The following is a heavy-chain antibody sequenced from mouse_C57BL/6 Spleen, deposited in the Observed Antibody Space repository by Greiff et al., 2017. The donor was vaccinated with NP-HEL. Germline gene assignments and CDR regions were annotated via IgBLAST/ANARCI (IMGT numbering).Heavy chain of an antibody. CDR1: GYTFTDYN. CDR2: INPNNGGT. CDR3: ARDPLYGSSYGWYFDV. Sequence: EVKLQESGPELVKPGASVKMSCKASGYTFTDYNMHWVKQSHGKSLEWIGYINPNNGGTSYNQKFKGKATLTVNKSSSTAYMELRSLTSEDSAVYYCARDPLYGSSYGWYFDVWGTGTTVTVSS. J-gene: IGHJ1*03. V-gene: IGHV1-22*01. D-gene: IGHD1-1*01.